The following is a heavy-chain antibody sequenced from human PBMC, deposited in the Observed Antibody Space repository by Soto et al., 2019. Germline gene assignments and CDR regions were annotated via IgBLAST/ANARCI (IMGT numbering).Heavy chain of an antibody. CDR3: ARRHYDLLTGQRYHLDF. V-gene: IGHV1-18*04. CDR2: ISLYNGNT. D-gene: IGHD3-9*01. J-gene: IGHJ4*02. CDR1: DFSFTSHG. Sequence: ASVKVSCKAYDFSFTSHGISWVRQAPGQGLEWMGWISLYNGNTNYAQQFQGRVTMTTDTSTSTAYMELRSLKASDTAIYYCARRHYDLLTGQRYHLDFWGPGTLVTVSS.